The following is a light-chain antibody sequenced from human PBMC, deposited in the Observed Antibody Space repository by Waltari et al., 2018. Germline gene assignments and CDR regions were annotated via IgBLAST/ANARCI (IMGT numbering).Light chain of an antibody. V-gene: IGLV3-25*03. CDR3: QSADSSGTYWV. CDR2: KDS. Sequence: SYELTQPPSVSVSPGQTARITCSGDALPKQYAYWYQQKPGQAPVLVIYKDSGRPSGIPERFSGSSSGKTVTLTISGVQAEDEADYYCQSADSSGTYWVFGGGTKLTVL. CDR1: ALPKQY. J-gene: IGLJ3*02.